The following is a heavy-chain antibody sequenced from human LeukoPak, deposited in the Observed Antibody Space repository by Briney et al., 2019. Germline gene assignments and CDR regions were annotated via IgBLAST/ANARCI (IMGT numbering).Heavy chain of an antibody. CDR3: ARTMGGDYEGFYFDY. CDR2: INPSGGST. D-gene: IGHD4-17*01. V-gene: IGHV1-46*01. Sequence: RASVKVSCKASGYTFTSYYMHWVRQAPGQGLEWMGIINPSGGSTSYAQKFQGRVTMTRDTSTSTVYMELSSLRSEDTAVYYCARTMGGDYEGFYFDYWGQGTLVTVSS. J-gene: IGHJ4*02. CDR1: GYTFTSYY.